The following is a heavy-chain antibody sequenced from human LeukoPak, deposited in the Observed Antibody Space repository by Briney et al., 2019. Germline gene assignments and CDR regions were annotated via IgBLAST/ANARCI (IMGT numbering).Heavy chain of an antibody. CDR1: GFTFSSYE. CDR2: ISSSGSSI. D-gene: IGHD6-13*01. V-gene: IGHV3-48*03. CDR3: ARPGYSSSWYPLY. Sequence: GGSLRLSCAASGFTFSSYEMNWVRQAPGKGLEWVSYISSSGSSIYYADSVKGRFTISRDNGKNSLYLQMNSLRAEDTAVYYCARPGYSSSWYPLYWGQGTLVTVSS. J-gene: IGHJ4*02.